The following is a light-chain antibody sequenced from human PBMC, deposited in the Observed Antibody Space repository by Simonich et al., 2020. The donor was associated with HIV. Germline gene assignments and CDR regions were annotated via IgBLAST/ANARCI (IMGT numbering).Light chain of an antibody. V-gene: IGKV2D-29*02. CDR3: MQGIQLPLT. CDR1: QSLLHSDGKTY. Sequence: DIVMTQTPLSLSVTPGQPASISCKSSQSLLHSDGKTYFYWYLQKPGQSPQLLIYEVSHRFSGVPDRFSGSGSGTDFTLKISRVEAEDVGVFYCMQGIQLPLTFGGGTKVEIK. CDR2: EVS. J-gene: IGKJ4*01.